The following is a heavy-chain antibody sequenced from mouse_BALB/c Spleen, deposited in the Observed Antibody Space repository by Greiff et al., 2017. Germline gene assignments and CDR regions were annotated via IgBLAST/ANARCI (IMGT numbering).Heavy chain of an antibody. CDR1: GYTFTSYY. CDR3: TRGEVRRDYAMDD. Sequence: VQLQESGAELVKPGASVKLSCKASGYTFTSYYMYWVKQRPGQGLEWIGEINPSNGGTNFNEKFKSKATLTVDKSSSTAYMQLSSLTSEDSAVYYCTRGEVRRDYAMDDWGQGTSVTVSS. D-gene: IGHD2-14*01. V-gene: IGHV1S81*02. J-gene: IGHJ4*01. CDR2: INPSNGGT.